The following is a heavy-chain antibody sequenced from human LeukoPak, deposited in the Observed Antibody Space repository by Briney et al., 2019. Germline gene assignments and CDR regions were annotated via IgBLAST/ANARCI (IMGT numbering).Heavy chain of an antibody. CDR3: ARGDDFSGDH. D-gene: IGHD1-1*01. J-gene: IGHJ4*02. CDR2: IHPEGNEK. V-gene: IGHV3-7*04. Sequence: GESLKISCAVSGFTFSKFWMSWVRQAPGRGLEWVANIHPEGNEKYHVESVKGRFTISRDNAKNLLFLQMNGLRVEDTAVYYCARGDDFSGDHWGQGTLVTVSS. CDR1: GFTFSKFW.